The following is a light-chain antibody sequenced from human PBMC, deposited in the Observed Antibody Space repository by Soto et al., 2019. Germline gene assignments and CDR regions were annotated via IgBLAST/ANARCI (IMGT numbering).Light chain of an antibody. V-gene: IGKV3-15*01. CDR2: GVF. CDR3: QKYNNWPWT. CDR1: QSVSSN. J-gene: IGKJ1*01. Sequence: EIVMTQSPATLSVSPGERATLSCRTSQSVSSNLAWYQQKPGQAPRLLIYGVFTRATGIPARFSGSGSGTEFTLTISSLQSEDFAVYCCQKYNNWPWTFGQGTKVEMK.